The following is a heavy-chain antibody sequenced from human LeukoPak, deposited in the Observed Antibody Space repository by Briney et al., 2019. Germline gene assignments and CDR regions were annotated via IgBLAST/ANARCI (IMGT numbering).Heavy chain of an antibody. J-gene: IGHJ3*02. D-gene: IGHD3-22*01. CDR1: GGSISSGGYY. CDR2: INHSGST. V-gene: IGHV4-30-2*01. CDR3: ARSAVDIITMIVVDAFDI. Sequence: PSQTLSLTCTVSGGSISSGGYYWSWIRQPPGKGLEWIGEINHSGSTNYNPSLKSRVTISVDTSKNQFSLKLSSVTAADTAVYYCARSAVDIITMIVVDAFDIWGQGTMVTVSS.